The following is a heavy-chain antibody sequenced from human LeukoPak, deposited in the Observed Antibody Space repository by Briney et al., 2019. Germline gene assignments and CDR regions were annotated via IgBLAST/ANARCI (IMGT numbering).Heavy chain of an antibody. J-gene: IGHJ4*02. V-gene: IGHV3-30*04. D-gene: IGHD6-19*01. Sequence: QAGGSLRLSCAASGFTFSSYAMHWVRQAPGKGLEWVAVISYDGSNKYYADSVKGRFTTSRDNSMNTLYLQINSLRDEDTAVYYCAKDHLPGIVVADRDYWGQGTLVTVSS. CDR2: ISYDGSNK. CDR1: GFTFSSYA. CDR3: AKDHLPGIVVADRDY.